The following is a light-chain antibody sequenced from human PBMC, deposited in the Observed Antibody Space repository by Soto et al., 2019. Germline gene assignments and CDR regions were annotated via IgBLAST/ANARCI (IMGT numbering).Light chain of an antibody. V-gene: IGKV3-15*01. Sequence: EIVMTQSPATLSVSPGDRATLSCRASQSVSGSLAWYQQKPGQAPRLLIYAASTRATGIPARFSGSGSGTEYTLTSSSRQSEDFAVYYCQQYNNWPPITFGRGTKVDIK. CDR2: AAS. J-gene: IGKJ3*01. CDR1: QSVSGS. CDR3: QQYNNWPPIT.